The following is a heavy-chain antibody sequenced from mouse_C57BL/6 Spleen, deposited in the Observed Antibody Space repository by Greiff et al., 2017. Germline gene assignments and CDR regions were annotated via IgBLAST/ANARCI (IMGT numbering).Heavy chain of an antibody. Sequence: QVQLQQSGAELVKPGASVKLSCKASGYTFTEYSIHWVKQRSGQGLEWIWWFYPGSGGIKYNEKFKGKATLTADKSSSTVYMQLSRLTSEDSAVYDCAIHELGPYYFDYWGQGTTLTVSS. CDR2: FYPGSGGI. CDR1: GYTFTEYS. J-gene: IGHJ2*01. V-gene: IGHV1-62-2*01. D-gene: IGHD4-1*01. CDR3: AIHELGPYYFDY.